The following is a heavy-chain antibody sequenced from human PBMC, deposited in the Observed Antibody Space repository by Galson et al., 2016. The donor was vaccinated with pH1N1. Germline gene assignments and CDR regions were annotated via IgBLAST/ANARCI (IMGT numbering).Heavy chain of an antibody. J-gene: IGHJ4*02. V-gene: IGHV3-7*01. CDR3: ATGDYYPSRY. Sequence: SLRLSCAASGFIFSDYWMSWVRQAPGKGLEWVAKINQDGSRKYNVDSMKGRCTISRDNAENSLSLQMHSLRVEDTALYYCATGDYYPSRYWGQGILVTVSS. CDR2: INQDGSRK. D-gene: IGHD1-26*01. CDR1: GFIFSDYW.